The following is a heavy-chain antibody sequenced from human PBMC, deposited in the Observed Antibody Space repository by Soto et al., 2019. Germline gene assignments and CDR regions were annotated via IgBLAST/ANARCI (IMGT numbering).Heavy chain of an antibody. J-gene: IGHJ4*02. CDR3: ARAGYFDWYTCFDY. CDR2: IYYSGST. D-gene: IGHD3-9*01. CDR1: GGSISSGGYY. Sequence: QVQLQESGPGLVKPSQTLSLTCTVSGGSISSGGYYWSWIRQHPGKGLEWIGYIYYSGSTYYNPSLQSRVTLSVGRSKNQFSLKLSSVTAADTAVYYCARAGYFDWYTCFDYWGQGTLVTVSS. V-gene: IGHV4-31*03.